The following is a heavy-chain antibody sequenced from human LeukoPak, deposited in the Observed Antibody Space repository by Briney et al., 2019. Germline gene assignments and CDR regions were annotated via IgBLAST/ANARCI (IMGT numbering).Heavy chain of an antibody. Sequence: SVKVSCKTSGGTLSSSAITWVRQAPGQGLEWMGRIIPVLNITTYAQKFQGSVTITADTSTGTVYMELSSLRSEETAVYYCARDQGLTAPPPYGLDVWGQGTTVIVSS. J-gene: IGHJ6*02. CDR1: GGTLSSSA. V-gene: IGHV1-69*04. CDR2: IIPVLNIT. D-gene: IGHD5-18*01. CDR3: ARDQGLTAPPPYGLDV.